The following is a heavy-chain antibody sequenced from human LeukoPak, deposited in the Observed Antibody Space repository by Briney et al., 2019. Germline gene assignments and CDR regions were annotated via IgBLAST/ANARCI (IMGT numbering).Heavy chain of an antibody. CDR3: AKDRDYGDYYPTIDY. CDR1: GFTFSSYG. Sequence: GGSLRLSCAASGFTFSSYGMHWARQAPGKGLEWVAVISYDGSNKYYADSVKGRFTISRDNSKNTLYLQMNSLRAEDTAVYYCAKDRDYGDYYPTIDYWGQGTLVTVSS. D-gene: IGHD4-17*01. V-gene: IGHV3-30*18. J-gene: IGHJ4*02. CDR2: ISYDGSNK.